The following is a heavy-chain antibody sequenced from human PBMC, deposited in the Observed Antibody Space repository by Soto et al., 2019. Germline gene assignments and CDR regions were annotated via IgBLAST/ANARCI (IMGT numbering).Heavy chain of an antibody. J-gene: IGHJ4*02. CDR3: ARGGARWPCYFDS. D-gene: IGHD2-15*01. CDR1: GGSISGDYY. V-gene: IGHV4-30-4*08. Sequence: SETLSLTCSVSGGSISGDYYWSWIRQSPEKGLEWIGYIYYSGSSYSNPALQSRLSMSLDTSKNQFSLKLRSVTAADTAVYYCARGGARWPCYFDSWGQGALVTVS. CDR2: IYYSGSS.